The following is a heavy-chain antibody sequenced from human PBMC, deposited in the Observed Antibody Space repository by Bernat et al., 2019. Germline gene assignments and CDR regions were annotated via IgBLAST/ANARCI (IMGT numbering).Heavy chain of an antibody. D-gene: IGHD2-15*01. CDR3: ARADRSNCAGGTCYSDFGF. CDR2: LMPIFGTP. CDR1: GDTFNTYA. Sequence: QVHLVQSGAEVKKPGSSAKVSCKASGDTFNTYAINWVRQAPGQGLEWVGGLMPIFGTPNYAEKLQGSVTITADQSTNAAFMELSRLRAEETAVYYGARADRSNCAGGTCYSDFGFWGQGTLVTGSA. V-gene: IGHV1-69*12. J-gene: IGHJ4*02.